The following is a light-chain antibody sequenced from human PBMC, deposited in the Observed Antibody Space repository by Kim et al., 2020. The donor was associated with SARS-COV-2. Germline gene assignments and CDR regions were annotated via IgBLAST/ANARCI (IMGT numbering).Light chain of an antibody. CDR3: QEYSSAPRT. CDR2: GAS. Sequence: DIEMTQSPSSLSASVGDRVTITCRASQGISGYLAWYQQRPGNVPKLLIYGASVLQSGAPPRFSGSGSGTVFTLTISRLQPEDVGAYYCQEYSSAPRTFGQGTKVDIK. J-gene: IGKJ1*01. CDR1: QGISGY. V-gene: IGKV1-27*01.